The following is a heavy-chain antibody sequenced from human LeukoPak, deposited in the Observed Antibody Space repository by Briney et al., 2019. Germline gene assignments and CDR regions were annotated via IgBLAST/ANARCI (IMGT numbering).Heavy chain of an antibody. CDR3: ARVGQQLVHPYYFDY. D-gene: IGHD6-13*01. J-gene: IGHJ4*02. CDR1: GFTFSSYA. CDR2: ISSNGGST. Sequence: GGSLRLSCAASGFTFSSYAMSWVRQAPGRGLEYVSAISSNGGSTYYANSVKGRFTISRDNSKSTLYLQMGSLRAEDMAVYYCARVGQQLVHPYYFDYWGQGTLVTVSS. V-gene: IGHV3-64*01.